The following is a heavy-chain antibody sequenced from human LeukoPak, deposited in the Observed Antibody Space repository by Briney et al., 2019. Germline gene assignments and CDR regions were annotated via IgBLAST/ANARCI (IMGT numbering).Heavy chain of an antibody. Sequence: GGSLRLSCAASGFTFSGYSMNWVRQAPGKGLEWVSSISSSSSYIYYADSVKGRFTISRDNAKNSLYLQMNSLRAEDTAVYYCARDLGGYDPNWFDPWGQGTLVTVSS. V-gene: IGHV3-21*01. CDR1: GFTFSGYS. D-gene: IGHD5-12*01. CDR3: ARDLGGYDPNWFDP. J-gene: IGHJ5*02. CDR2: ISSSSSYI.